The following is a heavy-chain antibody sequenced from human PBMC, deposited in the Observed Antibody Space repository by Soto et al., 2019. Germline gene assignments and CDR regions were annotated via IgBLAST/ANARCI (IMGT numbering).Heavy chain of an antibody. CDR1: GFTFSTYA. V-gene: IGHV3-23*01. CDR3: ASRGGSSDWYFDL. D-gene: IGHD2-15*01. CDR2: LSGSGTSK. Sequence: EVQLLESGGGLVQPGGSLRLSCAASGFTFSTYAMSWVRQAPGKGLEWVSGLSGSGTSKYYADSVKGRFTISRDNSKSTLYLQMNSLRAEDTAVYYCASRGGSSDWYFDLWGRGTLVTVSS. J-gene: IGHJ2*01.